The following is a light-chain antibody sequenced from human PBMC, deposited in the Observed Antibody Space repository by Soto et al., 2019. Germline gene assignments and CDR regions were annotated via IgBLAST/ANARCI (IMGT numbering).Light chain of an antibody. CDR3: LQDYNYPIT. CDR1: QGIRND. V-gene: IGKV1-6*01. CDR2: PAS. Sequence: AIQMTQSPSSLSASVGDRVTITCRASQGIRNDLGWYQQKPGKAPKLLIYPASSLQSGVPSRFSGSGSGTDFTLTISSLQAEDFATYYCLQDYNYPITFGQGTRLEIQ. J-gene: IGKJ5*01.